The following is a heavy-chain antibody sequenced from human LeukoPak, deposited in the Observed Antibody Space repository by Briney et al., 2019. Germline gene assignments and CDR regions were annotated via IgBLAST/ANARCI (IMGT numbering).Heavy chain of an antibody. D-gene: IGHD3-22*01. J-gene: IGHJ4*02. V-gene: IGHV4-59*01. CDR2: IYYSGST. CDR3: ARATLRYYYDS. CDR1: GGSISSYY. Sequence: PSETPSLTCTVSGGSISSYYWSWIRQPPGKGLEWIGYIYYSGSTNYNPSLKSRVTISVDTSKNQFPLKLSSVTAADTAVYYCARATLRYYYDSWGQGTLVTVSS.